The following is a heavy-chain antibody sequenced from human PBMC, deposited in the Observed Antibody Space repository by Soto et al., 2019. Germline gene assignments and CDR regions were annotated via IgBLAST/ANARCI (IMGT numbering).Heavy chain of an antibody. CDR1: GFSFSDYG. CDR3: ARGGKWELLLRL. V-gene: IGHV3-33*01. CDR2: IWYDGSVR. J-gene: IGHJ4*02. Sequence: QVQLVESGGGVVRPGTSLRLSCEWSGFSFSDYGMNWVRQAPGKGLEWVAVIWYDGSVRRYADSVKGRFTISRDISKNTLYLQMNSLRVEDTAVYFCARGGKWELLLRLWGQGTLVTVSS. D-gene: IGHD1-26*01.